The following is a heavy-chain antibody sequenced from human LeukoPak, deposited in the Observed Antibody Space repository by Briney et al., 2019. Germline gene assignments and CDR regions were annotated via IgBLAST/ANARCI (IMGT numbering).Heavy chain of an antibody. CDR1: GFTFSNAW. Sequence: PGGSLRLSCAASGFTFSNAWMTWVRQAPGKGLEWVARVKSKRDGGTIDYAAPVKGRFTISRDDSKDTLSLQMHSLEIEDAAVYYCTTVGSAWNFDYWGQGTLVTVSS. CDR3: TTVGSAWNFDY. V-gene: IGHV3-15*01. J-gene: IGHJ4*02. CDR2: VKSKRDGGTI. D-gene: IGHD6-25*01.